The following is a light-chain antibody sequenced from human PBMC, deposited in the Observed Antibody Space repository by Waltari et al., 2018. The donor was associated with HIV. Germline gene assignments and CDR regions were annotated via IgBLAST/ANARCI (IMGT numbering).Light chain of an antibody. Sequence: DIQMTQSPSSLSASVGDSVTITCRANQNINSYLNWYRQKPGKAPDLLIFGASTLQSGVPSRFSASGSGIEFILTITAVQHEDFATYFCQQSHTTPATFGQGTKLEMK. CDR2: GAS. CDR3: QQSHTTPAT. J-gene: IGKJ2*01. CDR1: QNINSY. V-gene: IGKV1-39*01.